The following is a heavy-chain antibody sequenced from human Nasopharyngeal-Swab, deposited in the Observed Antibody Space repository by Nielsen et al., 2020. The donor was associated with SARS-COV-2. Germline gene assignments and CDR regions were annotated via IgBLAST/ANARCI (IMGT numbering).Heavy chain of an antibody. J-gene: IGHJ6*03. V-gene: IGHV4-59*01. CDR2: IYYSRST. CDR3: ARDLGGYDILTGYYHYYYYMDV. Sequence: WIRQPPGKGLEWIGYIYYSRSTNYNASLKSRVTISVDTSKNQFSLKLSSVTAADTAVYYCARDLGGYDILTGYYHYYYYMDVWGKGTTVTVSS. D-gene: IGHD3-9*01.